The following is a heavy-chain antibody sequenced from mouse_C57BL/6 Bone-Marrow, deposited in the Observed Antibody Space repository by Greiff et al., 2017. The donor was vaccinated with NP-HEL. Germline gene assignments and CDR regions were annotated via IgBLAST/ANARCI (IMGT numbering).Heavy chain of an antibody. J-gene: IGHJ4*01. Sequence: VQLQQSGPELVNPGASVKISCKASGYTFTDYYMNWVKQSPGKSLEWIGDINPNNGGTSYNEKFKGKATLTVDKSSSTAYMELSSLTSEDSAVYYGAWDYYGKYYYAMDYWGQGTSVTVSS. V-gene: IGHV1-26*01. CDR1: GYTFTDYY. D-gene: IGHD2-1*01. CDR2: INPNNGGT. CDR3: AWDYYGKYYYAMDY.